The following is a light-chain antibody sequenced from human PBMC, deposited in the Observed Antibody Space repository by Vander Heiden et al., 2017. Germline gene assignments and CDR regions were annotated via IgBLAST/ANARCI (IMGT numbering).Light chain of an antibody. CDR2: WAS. CDR3: QQYYTTPYT. V-gene: IGKV4-1*01. CDR1: QSVLYSSNNKNY. J-gene: IGKJ2*01. Sequence: DIVMTQSPDSLAVSLGERATINCKSSQSVLYSSNNKNYLVWYQQKPGQPPKLLIYWASTRGSGVPDRFSGSASGTDFTLTISSLQAEDVAVYYCQQYYTTPYTFGQGTKLEIK.